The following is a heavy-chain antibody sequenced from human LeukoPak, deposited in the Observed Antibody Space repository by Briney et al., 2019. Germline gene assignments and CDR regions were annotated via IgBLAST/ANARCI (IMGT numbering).Heavy chain of an antibody. CDR1: GFTFSSYA. J-gene: IGHJ6*03. V-gene: IGHV3-30*04. CDR2: ISYDGSNK. Sequence: PGGSLRLSCAASGFTFSSYAMHWVRQAPGKGLERVAVISYDGSNKYYADSVKGRFTISRDNSKNTLYLQMNSLRAEDTAVYYCARDRMVRGVIMNYYYYYMDVWGKGTTVTVSS. CDR3: ARDRMVRGVIMNYYYYYMDV. D-gene: IGHD3-10*01.